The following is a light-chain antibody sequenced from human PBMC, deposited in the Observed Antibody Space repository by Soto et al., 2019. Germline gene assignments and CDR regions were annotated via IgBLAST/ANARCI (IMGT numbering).Light chain of an antibody. CDR2: DAS. J-gene: IGKJ4*01. CDR1: QSVSSSY. V-gene: IGKV3-20*01. Sequence: ETVLTQSPGTLSLSPGDRATLSCRASQSVSSSYLAWYQQKPGQAPRLLIYDASRRATGIPDRFSGSGSGTDFTLTISRLEPEDFAVYYCQHCRGSCTFGGGTKVEVK. CDR3: QHCRGSCT.